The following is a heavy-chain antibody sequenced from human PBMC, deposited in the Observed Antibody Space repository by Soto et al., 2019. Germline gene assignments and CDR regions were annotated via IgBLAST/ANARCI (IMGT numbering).Heavy chain of an antibody. CDR1: GYTFTGFY. Sequence: ASVKVSCKASGYTFTGFYMHWVRQAPGQGLEWMGWINPNGGGTNYAQKFQGWVTMTRDTSISTAYMELSRLRSDDTAVYYCARDTPSGGYYYYYYGMDVWGQGTTVTVSS. CDR3: ARDTPSGGYYYYYYGMDV. D-gene: IGHD3-16*01. CDR2: INPNGGGT. V-gene: IGHV1-2*04. J-gene: IGHJ6*02.